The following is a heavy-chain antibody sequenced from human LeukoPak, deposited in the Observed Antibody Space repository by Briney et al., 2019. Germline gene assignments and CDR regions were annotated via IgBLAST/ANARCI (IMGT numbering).Heavy chain of an antibody. CDR1: GYTITGYY. CDR2: INPNNGGT. V-gene: IGHV1-2*02. J-gene: IGHJ4*02. Sequence: GASVKVSCKAFGYTITGYYINWVRQAPGQGLEWVGWINPNNGGTNSAQKFQGRVTMTRDTSIGTAYMELNRLTYDDTAVYYCGRDRHWNQGNFDYWGQGTLVTVSS. D-gene: IGHD1-1*01. CDR3: GRDRHWNQGNFDY.